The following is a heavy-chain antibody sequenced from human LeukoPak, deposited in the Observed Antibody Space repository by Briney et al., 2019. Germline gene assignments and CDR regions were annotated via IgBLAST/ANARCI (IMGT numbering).Heavy chain of an antibody. CDR2: ISGSADST. CDR3: AKDRARGGTTDFDY. J-gene: IGHJ4*02. D-gene: IGHD1-7*01. Sequence: GGSLRLCCAASGFTFSTYAMSWVRQAPGKGLEWVSAISGSADSTYYADSVKGQFAISRDNSKNTLYLQMNSLRAEDTAVYFCAKDRARGGTTDFDYWGQGTLVTVSS. CDR1: GFTFSTYA. V-gene: IGHV3-23*01.